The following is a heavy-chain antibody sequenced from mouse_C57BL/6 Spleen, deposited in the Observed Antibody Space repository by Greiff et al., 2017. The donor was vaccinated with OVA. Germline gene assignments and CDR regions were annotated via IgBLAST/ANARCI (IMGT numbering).Heavy chain of an antibody. CDR2: IDPSDSYT. CDR3: ARSGYGSEYFDV. CDR1: GYTFTSYW. J-gene: IGHJ1*03. D-gene: IGHD1-1*01. Sequence: VQLQQPGAELVRPGPSVKLSCKASGYTFTSYWMHWVKQRPGQGLEWIGVIDPSDSYTNYNQKFKGKATLTVDTSSSTAYMQLSSLTSEDSAVYYCARSGYGSEYFDVWGTGTTVTVSS. V-gene: IGHV1-59*01.